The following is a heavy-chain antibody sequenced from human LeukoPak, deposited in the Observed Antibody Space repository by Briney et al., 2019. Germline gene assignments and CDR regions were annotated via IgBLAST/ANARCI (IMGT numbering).Heavy chain of an antibody. CDR2: IYSGGST. Sequence: GGSLRLSCAASGFTVSSNYMSWVRQAPGKGLKWVSVIYSGGSTYYADSVKGRFTISRDNSKNTLCLQMNSLIPDDTAVYYCAKGRQQSWTFDALDIWGQGTMVTVSS. CDR3: AKGRQQSWTFDALDI. J-gene: IGHJ3*02. V-gene: IGHV3-53*05. CDR1: GFTVSSNY. D-gene: IGHD3-16*02.